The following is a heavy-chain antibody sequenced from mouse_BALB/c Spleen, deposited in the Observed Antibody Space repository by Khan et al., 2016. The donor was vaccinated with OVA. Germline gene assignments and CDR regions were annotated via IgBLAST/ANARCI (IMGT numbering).Heavy chain of an antibody. Sequence: QVQLKQSGAELVKPGASVRVSCKASGYTFSIYNIHWIKQTPGQGLEWIGTIYPGNGDTSYNQKFKGKATLTADKSSSTAYMQLSSLTSEDAAVFYCTRGIYDDGPFFVYWGQGTLVTVSA. CDR1: GYTFSIYN. CDR2: IYPGNGDT. J-gene: IGHJ3*01. V-gene: IGHV1-12*01. D-gene: IGHD2-12*01. CDR3: TRGIYDDGPFFVY.